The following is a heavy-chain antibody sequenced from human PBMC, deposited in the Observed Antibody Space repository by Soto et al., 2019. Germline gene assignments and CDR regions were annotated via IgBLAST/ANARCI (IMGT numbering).Heavy chain of an antibody. CDR1: GGTFSSYA. D-gene: IGHD5-12*01. J-gene: IGHJ6*02. V-gene: IGHV1-69*13. CDR3: ARDTGRGYSGYEPYYGMDV. Sequence: ASVKVSCKASGGTFSSYAISWVRQAPGQGLEWMGGIIPIFGTANYAQKFQGRVTITADESTSTAYMELSSLRSEDTAVYYCARDTGRGYSGYEPYYGMDVWGQGTTVTVS. CDR2: IIPIFGTA.